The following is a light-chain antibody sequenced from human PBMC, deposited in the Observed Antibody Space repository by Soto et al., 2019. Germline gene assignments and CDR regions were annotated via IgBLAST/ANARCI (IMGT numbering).Light chain of an antibody. J-gene: IGKJ4*01. Sequence: ELVLTQSPATLSLSPGERATLSCRASQSVRSYLAWYQQRPGQAPRLLIYDASNRATGIPARFSGSGSGTDFTLTISRLEPEDFAVYYCRQYGRSLGFAFGGGTKVDIK. CDR3: RQYGRSLGFA. CDR1: QSVRSY. CDR2: DAS. V-gene: IGKV3-11*01.